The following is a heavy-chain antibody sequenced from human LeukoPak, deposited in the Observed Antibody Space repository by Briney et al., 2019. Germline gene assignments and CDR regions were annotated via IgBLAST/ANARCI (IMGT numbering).Heavy chain of an antibody. J-gene: IGHJ5*02. V-gene: IGHV1-69*06. D-gene: IGHD3-22*01. CDR2: IIPIFGTA. CDR1: GGTFSSYA. CDR3: ARATYYYDSSGYYEYNWFDP. Sequence: SVKVSCKASGGTFSSYAISWVRQAPGQGLEWMGAIIPIFGTANYAQKFQGRVTITADKSTSTAYMELRSLRSDDTAVYYCARATYYYDSSGYYEYNWFDPWGQGTLVTVSS.